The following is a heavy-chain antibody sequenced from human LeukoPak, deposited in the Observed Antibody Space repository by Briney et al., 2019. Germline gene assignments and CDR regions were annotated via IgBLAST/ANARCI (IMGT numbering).Heavy chain of an antibody. CDR1: GGSISSYY. J-gene: IGHJ6*02. CDR2: IYYSGST. CDR3: ARGAMDTAMVPLMDYYYYYGMDV. D-gene: IGHD5-18*01. V-gene: IGHV4-59*01. Sequence: PSETLSLTCTVSGGSISSYYWSWIRQPPGKGLEWIGYIYYSGSTNYNPSLKSRVTISVDTSKNQFSLKLSSVTAADTAVYYCARGAMDTAMVPLMDYYYYYGMDVWGQGTTVTVSS.